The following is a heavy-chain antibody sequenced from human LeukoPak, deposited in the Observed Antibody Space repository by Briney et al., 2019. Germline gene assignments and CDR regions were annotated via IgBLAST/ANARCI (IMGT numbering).Heavy chain of an antibody. J-gene: IGHJ4*02. V-gene: IGHV1-46*01. CDR1: GYTFTNYY. CDR2: INPSGGGT. Sequence: AASVKVSFKASGYTFTNYYMHWVRQAPGQGLEWMGIINPSGGGTSYAQKFQGRLTMTRDTSTTTVYMELSSLRSEDTAMYYCAREIGPRQLHLWGSAFDYWGQGTLVTVSS. CDR3: AREIGPRQLHLWGSAFDY. D-gene: IGHD5-18*01.